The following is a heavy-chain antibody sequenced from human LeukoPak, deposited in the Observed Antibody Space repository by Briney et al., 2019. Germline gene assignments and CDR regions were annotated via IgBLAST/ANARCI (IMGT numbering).Heavy chain of an antibody. Sequence: GGSLRLSCAASGFTFSKDWMSWVRQAPGKGLEWVSAISGSGGSTYYADSVKGRFTISRDNSKNTLYLQMNSLRAEDTAVYYCAKIQYDSSGYYPTGDQPYFDYWGQGTLVTVSS. D-gene: IGHD3-22*01. CDR3: AKIQYDSSGYYPTGDQPYFDY. V-gene: IGHV3-23*01. J-gene: IGHJ4*02. CDR2: ISGSGGST. CDR1: GFTFSKDW.